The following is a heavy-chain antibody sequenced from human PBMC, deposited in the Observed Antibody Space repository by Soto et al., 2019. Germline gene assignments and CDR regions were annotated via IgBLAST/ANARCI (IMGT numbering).Heavy chain of an antibody. Sequence: QVQLVQSGAEVKKPGASVKVSCKASGYTFTSYGISWVRQAPGQGLEWMGWISAYNGNTNYAQKLQGRVTMTTDTSTSTAYMELRSLRSDDTAVYYCERMGYSGSYYGMGAFDIWGQGTMVTVSS. V-gene: IGHV1-18*04. CDR3: ERMGYSGSYYGMGAFDI. D-gene: IGHD1-26*01. CDR1: GYTFTSYG. J-gene: IGHJ3*02. CDR2: ISAYNGNT.